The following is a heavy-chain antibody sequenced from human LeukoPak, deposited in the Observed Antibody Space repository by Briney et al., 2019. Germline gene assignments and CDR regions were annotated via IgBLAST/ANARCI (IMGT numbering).Heavy chain of an antibody. CDR3: AKDLVLMVYAILGWYDY. V-gene: IGHV3-53*01. Sequence: GGSLRLSCAASGFTVSNTYVTWVRQAPGKGLDWVSVIYTGGHIYYADSVKGRFTISSDNSKNTVYLQLTNLRAEDTAVYYCAKDLVLMVYAILGWYDYWGQGTLVTVSS. CDR2: IYTGGHI. D-gene: IGHD2-8*01. J-gene: IGHJ4*02. CDR1: GFTVSNTY.